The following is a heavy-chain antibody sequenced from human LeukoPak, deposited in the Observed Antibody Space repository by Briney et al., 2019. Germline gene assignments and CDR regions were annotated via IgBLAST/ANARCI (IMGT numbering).Heavy chain of an antibody. V-gene: IGHV1-2*02. CDR2: LNPNSGGT. CDR3: ARGRPESGG. J-gene: IGHJ4*02. Sequence: ASMKVSCKSSGYSFTDYYIHWVRQAPGQGLEWMGWLNPNSGGTSYAQKFQGRITMTRDTSITTVYMELSSLRSDDTAMYYCARGRPESGGWGQGTLVTVSS. D-gene: IGHD1-26*01. CDR1: GYSFTDYY.